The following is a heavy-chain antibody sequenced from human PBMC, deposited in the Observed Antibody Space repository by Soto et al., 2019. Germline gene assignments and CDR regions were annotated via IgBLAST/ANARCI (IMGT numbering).Heavy chain of an antibody. D-gene: IGHD3-10*01. CDR3: AHAWGSGSPVY. J-gene: IGHJ4*02. Sequence: QITLKESGPTPVKPTQTLTLTCTFSGFSLSTSGVGVAWIRQPPGKALEWLALIYWDDGKHYSPSLKSRLTITKDTSKNQVDLTRTNMDPVDTATYSGAHAWGSGSPVYWGQGTLLTVSS. CDR2: IYWDDGK. CDR1: GFSLSTSGVG. V-gene: IGHV2-5*02.